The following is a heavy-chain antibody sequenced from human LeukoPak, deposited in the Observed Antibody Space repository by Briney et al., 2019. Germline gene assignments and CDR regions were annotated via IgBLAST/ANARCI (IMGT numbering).Heavy chain of an antibody. CDR2: INPNIGGT. J-gene: IGHJ3*02. D-gene: IGHD1-26*01. Sequence: ASVKVSCKASGYTFTGYYMHWVRQAPGQGLEWMGWINPNIGGTNYAQKFQGRVTMTRDTSISTAYMELSRLRSDDTAVYYCARKSGSYYDVKAFDIWGQGTMVTVSS. CDR1: GYTFTGYY. V-gene: IGHV1-2*02. CDR3: ARKSGSYYDVKAFDI.